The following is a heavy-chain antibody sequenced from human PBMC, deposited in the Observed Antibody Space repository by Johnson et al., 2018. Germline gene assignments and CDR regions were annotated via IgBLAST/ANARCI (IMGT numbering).Heavy chain of an antibody. CDR1: GFMFSRYG. Sequence: EVQLVESGGGLAQXGGSLRLSCAASGFMFSRYGLHWVRQAPGKGLEYVSAISGNGAITYYADSVKGRFTISRDNSKNTLFLQMGSLRVEDTALYYCTSDAFDIWGPGTMVTVSS. CDR3: TSDAFDI. CDR2: ISGNGAIT. V-gene: IGHV3-64*07. J-gene: IGHJ3*02.